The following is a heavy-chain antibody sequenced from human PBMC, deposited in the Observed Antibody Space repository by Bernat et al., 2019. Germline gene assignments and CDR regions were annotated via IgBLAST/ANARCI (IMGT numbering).Heavy chain of an antibody. Sequence: EVQLVESGGGLVKPGGSLRLSCAASGFTFSSYSMNWVRQAPGKGLEWVSSISSSSSYIYYADSVKGRFAISRDNAKNSLYLQMNSLRAEDTAVYYCARIRGGDFDYWGQGTLVTVSS. J-gene: IGHJ4*02. V-gene: IGHV3-21*01. CDR1: GFTFSSYS. CDR3: ARIRGGDFDY. CDR2: ISSSSSYI. D-gene: IGHD3-16*01.